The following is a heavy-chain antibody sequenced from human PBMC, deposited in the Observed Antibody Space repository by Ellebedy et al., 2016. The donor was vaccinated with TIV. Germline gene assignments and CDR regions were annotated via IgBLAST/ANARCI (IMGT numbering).Heavy chain of an antibody. CDR2: IRQDGSER. V-gene: IGHV3-7*01. Sequence: GGSLRLXCAGSGFTFSSYWMSWVRQAPGKGLEWVANIRQDGSERYYVDSVEGRVTISRDNANNSLYLQMNSLRVDDTAVYYCARDSQAGGRMDVWGQGTTVTVSS. CDR1: GFTFSSYW. J-gene: IGHJ6*02. CDR3: ARDSQAGGRMDV.